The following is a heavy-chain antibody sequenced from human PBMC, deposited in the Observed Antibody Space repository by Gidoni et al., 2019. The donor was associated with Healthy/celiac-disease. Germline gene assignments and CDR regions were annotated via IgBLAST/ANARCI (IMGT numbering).Heavy chain of an antibody. D-gene: IGHD6-25*01. CDR2: ITPTGSST. J-gene: IGHJ6*02. V-gene: IGHV1-46*01. CDR1: GYTFTSYY. Sequence: QVQLVQSGAEVKKPGASVKLSCQASGYTFTSYYMHWVRQAPGQGLEWMGIITPTGSSTTYAQKFQGGVTLTRDTSTSTVYMELSSLGSEDTAVYYCAGGWGPSGGTFYYFYYGMDVWGQGTTVTVSS. CDR3: AGGWGPSGGTFYYFYYGMDV.